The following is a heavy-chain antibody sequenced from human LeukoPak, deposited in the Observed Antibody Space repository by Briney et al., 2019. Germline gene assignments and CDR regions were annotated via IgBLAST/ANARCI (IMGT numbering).Heavy chain of an antibody. CDR2: ISYDGNNK. V-gene: IGHV3-30*01. CDR3: ARAMNTLRQDWFDP. J-gene: IGHJ5*02. Sequence: GRSLRLSCAASGFTFSSYAMHWVRQAPGKGLEWVAVISYDGNNKYYADSVKGRFTISRDSSKNTLYLQMNSLRVEDTAVYYCARAMNTLRQDWFDPWGQGTLVTVSS. CDR1: GFTFSSYA. D-gene: IGHD2/OR15-2a*01.